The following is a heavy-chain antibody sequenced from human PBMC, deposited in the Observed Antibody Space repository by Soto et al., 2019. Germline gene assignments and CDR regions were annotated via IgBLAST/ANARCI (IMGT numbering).Heavy chain of an antibody. CDR1: GGSFSGYY. V-gene: IGHV4-34*01. D-gene: IGHD3-22*01. Sequence: SETLSLTCAVYGGSFSGYYWSWVRQPPGKGLEWIGEINHSGSTNYNPSLKSRVTISVDTSKNQFSLKLSSVTAADTAVYYCARKGSGYYYGGWFDPWGQGTLVTVS. CDR2: INHSGST. CDR3: ARKGSGYYYGGWFDP. J-gene: IGHJ5*02.